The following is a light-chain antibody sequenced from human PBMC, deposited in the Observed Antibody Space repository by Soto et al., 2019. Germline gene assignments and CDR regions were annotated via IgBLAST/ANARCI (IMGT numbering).Light chain of an antibody. Sequence: QLVLTQPPSASGTPGQRVTISCSGSSSNIGSDTVNWYQQLPGTAPKLLIYNDNQRPSGVPDRFSGSKSGTSASLAISGLQSEDEADYYCAAWDASLNGYVFGTGTKLTVL. CDR3: AAWDASLNGYV. J-gene: IGLJ1*01. CDR1: SSNIGSDT. CDR2: NDN. V-gene: IGLV1-44*01.